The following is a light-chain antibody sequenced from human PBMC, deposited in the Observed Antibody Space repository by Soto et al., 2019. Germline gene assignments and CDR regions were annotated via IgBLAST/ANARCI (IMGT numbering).Light chain of an antibody. CDR1: SGRSSYA. CDR3: QTWGSGIRVV. J-gene: IGLJ2*01. V-gene: IGLV4-69*01. Sequence: QLVLTQSPSASASLGASVKLTCTLTSGRSSYAIAWHQQQPEKGPRYLMKLNNDGSHSKGDGIPDRFSGSSSGAERYLTISSLQSEDEADYYCQTWGSGIRVVFGAGTKVTVL. CDR2: LNNDGSH.